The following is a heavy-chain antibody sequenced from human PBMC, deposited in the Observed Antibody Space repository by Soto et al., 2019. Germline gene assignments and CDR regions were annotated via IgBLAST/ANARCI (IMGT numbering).Heavy chain of an antibody. D-gene: IGHD3-22*01. CDR3: ARVLMPKIVVGPRLGMDV. V-gene: IGHV3-33*01. J-gene: IGHJ6*02. Sequence: ELGGMIGYYASNKYYVDSVKGRFTIAKDTAKNTMYLQMNSLRAEATAVYYCARVLMPKIVVGPRLGMDVWGQGTTVTVS. CDR2: IGYYASNK.